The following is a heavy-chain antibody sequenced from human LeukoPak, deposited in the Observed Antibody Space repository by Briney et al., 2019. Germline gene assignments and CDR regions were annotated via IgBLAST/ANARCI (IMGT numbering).Heavy chain of an antibody. J-gene: IGHJ5*02. Sequence: SETPSLTCTVSGGSISSGGYYWRWIRQHPGKGLEWIGYIYYSGSTYYNPSLKSRVTISVDTSKNQFSLKLSSVTAADTAVYYCARGDYDILTGPGVWFDPWGQGTLVTVSS. D-gene: IGHD3-9*01. CDR2: IYYSGST. CDR1: GGSISSGGYY. CDR3: ARGDYDILTGPGVWFDP. V-gene: IGHV4-31*03.